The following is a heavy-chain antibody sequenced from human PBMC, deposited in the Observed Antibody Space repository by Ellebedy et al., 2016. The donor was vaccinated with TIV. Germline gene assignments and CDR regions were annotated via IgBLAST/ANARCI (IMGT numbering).Heavy chain of an antibody. CDR2: ISGSGGST. J-gene: IGHJ6*03. D-gene: IGHD3-10*01. Sequence: GGSLRLSXAASGFTFSSYAMSWVRQAPGKGLEWVSAISGSGGSTYYADSVKGRFTISRDNSKNTLYLQMNSLRAEDTAVHYCAKGESGSGTSPSYYYYMDVWGKGTTVTVSS. V-gene: IGHV3-23*01. CDR3: AKGESGSGTSPSYYYYMDV. CDR1: GFTFSSYA.